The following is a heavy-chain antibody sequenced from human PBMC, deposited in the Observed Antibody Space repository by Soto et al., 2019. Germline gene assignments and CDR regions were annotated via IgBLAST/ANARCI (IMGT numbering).Heavy chain of an antibody. CDR2: VYHSGST. CDR3: ASAPNWRYLDY. V-gene: IGHV4-59*01. J-gene: IGHJ4*02. Sequence: QVQLQESGPGLVKPSETLSLTCSVSGGSISSDYWIWIRQSPGTGLEWIGYVYHSGSTNYNPSLNSRVTISVDTSKNQSSLKMSYVTAADTAVYYCASAPNWRYLDYGGQGTLVIVSS. D-gene: IGHD7-27*01. CDR1: GGSISSDY.